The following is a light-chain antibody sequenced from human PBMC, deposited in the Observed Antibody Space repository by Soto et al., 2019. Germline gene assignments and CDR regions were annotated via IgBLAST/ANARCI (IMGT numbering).Light chain of an antibody. CDR2: TAS. CDR1: QSISNY. V-gene: IGKV1-39*01. J-gene: IGKJ4*02. CDR3: QQSYHPLPLP. Sequence: DIQMTQSPSSLSASVGDRVTITCRASQSISNYVNWYQQRPGKAPNLLIYTASTLHSGVPSRFSGSGSGRDFTLTTSSLHPDDFATYYCQQSYHPLPLPSAGGTKVEI.